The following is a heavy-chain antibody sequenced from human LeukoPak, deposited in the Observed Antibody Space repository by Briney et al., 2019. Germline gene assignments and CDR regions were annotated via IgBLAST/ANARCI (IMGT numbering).Heavy chain of an antibody. D-gene: IGHD5-12*01. Sequence: ASVKVSCKASGYTFTGYYMHWVRQAPGQGLEWMGWINPNSGGTNYAQKFQGRVTMTRDTSISTACMELSRLRSDDTAVYYCARDSGYDHSADYWGQGTLVTVSS. CDR3: ARDSGYDHSADY. CDR1: GYTFTGYY. J-gene: IGHJ4*02. CDR2: INPNSGGT. V-gene: IGHV1-2*02.